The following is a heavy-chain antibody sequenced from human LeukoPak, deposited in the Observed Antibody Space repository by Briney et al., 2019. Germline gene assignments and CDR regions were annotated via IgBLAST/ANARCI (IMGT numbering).Heavy chain of an antibody. D-gene: IGHD6-13*01. CDR3: AGGYGSSWLHS. CDR1: GFSFSSQN. V-gene: IGHV3-48*04. J-gene: IGHJ5*02. Sequence: PGGSLRLSCAASGFSFSSQNMNWVRQAPGKGLEWISYIDGNGGSTLYADSVGGRFTISRDNAKNSLYLQMNSLRVDDSALYYCAGGYGSSWLHSWGPGTLVTVSS. CDR2: IDGNGGST.